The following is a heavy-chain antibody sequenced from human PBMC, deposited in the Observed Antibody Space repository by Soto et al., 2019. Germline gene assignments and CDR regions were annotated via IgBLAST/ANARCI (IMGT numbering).Heavy chain of an antibody. CDR3: ARYGGGIAAGNWFDP. CDR1: GGSISSYY. CDR2: IYYSGST. D-gene: IGHD6-13*01. J-gene: IGHJ5*02. V-gene: IGHV4-59*05. Sequence: SETLSLTCTVSGGSISSYYWSWIRQPAGKGLEWIGSIYYSGSTYYNPSLKSRVTISVDTSKNQFSLKLSSVTAADTAVYYCARYGGGIAAGNWFDPWGQGTLVTVSS.